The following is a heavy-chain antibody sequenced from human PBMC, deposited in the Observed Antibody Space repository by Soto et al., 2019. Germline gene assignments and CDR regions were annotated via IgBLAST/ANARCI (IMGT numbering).Heavy chain of an antibody. CDR2: IIPFHGVT. V-gene: IGHV1-69*08. J-gene: IGHJ4*02. D-gene: IGHD3-10*01. CDR1: GGTFSPYT. Sequence: QVQLVQSGAEVQKPGSSVKVSCKASGGTFSPYTINWVRQAPGQGLEWMGRIIPFHGVTNYAQKFQARVTITADKSTSTAYMELCGLRFEDTAMYYCTRDWEITVSTWSFGGFWGRGTLVTVSS. CDR3: TRDWEITVSTWSFGGF.